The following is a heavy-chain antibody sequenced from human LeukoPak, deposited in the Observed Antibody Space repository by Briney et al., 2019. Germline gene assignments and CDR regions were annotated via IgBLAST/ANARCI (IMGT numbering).Heavy chain of an antibody. D-gene: IGHD3-16*01. J-gene: IGHJ6*02. V-gene: IGHV3-48*03. CDR2: ISGSGSTI. Sequence: PWGSLRLSCAASGFTFSSYEVNWVRQAPGKGLEWVSYISGSGSTIYYADSVKGRFTISRDNAKDSLYLQMNSLRAEDTAVYYCARGGGYYYYGMDVWGQGTTVTVSS. CDR3: ARGGGYYYYGMDV. CDR1: GFTFSSYE.